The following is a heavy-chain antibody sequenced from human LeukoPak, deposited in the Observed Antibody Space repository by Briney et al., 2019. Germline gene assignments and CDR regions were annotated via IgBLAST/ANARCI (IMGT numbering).Heavy chain of an antibody. CDR3: ARGGRGSAAVVAPRSFDI. D-gene: IGHD3-22*01. Sequence: GGSLRLSCVVSGFTFSSYPMSWVRQAPGKGLEWVSVISESGDVTHYADSMKGRFTISRDNTKNTLNLQMNSLRDEDSALYYCARGGRGSAAVVAPRSFDIWGQGTMVTVSS. J-gene: IGHJ3*02. CDR1: GFTFSSYP. V-gene: IGHV3-23*01. CDR2: ISESGDVT.